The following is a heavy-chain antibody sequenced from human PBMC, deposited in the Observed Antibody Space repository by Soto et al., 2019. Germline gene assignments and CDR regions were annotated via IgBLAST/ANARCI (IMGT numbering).Heavy chain of an antibody. J-gene: IGHJ4*02. CDR3: TDVFVGY. CDR1: GFTVSNNY. D-gene: IGHD2-21*01. V-gene: IGHV3-66*01. Sequence: GGSLRLSCAASGFTVSNNYMNWVRQAPGKGLEWVSVIYSDGTTNYADSVKGRFTISRDNSKNTLYLQMNSLRAEDTAVYYCTDVFVGYWGQGTLVTVSS. CDR2: IYSDGTT.